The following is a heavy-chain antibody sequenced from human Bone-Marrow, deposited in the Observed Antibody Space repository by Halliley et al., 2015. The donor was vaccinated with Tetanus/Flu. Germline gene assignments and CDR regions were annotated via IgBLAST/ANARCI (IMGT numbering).Heavy chain of an antibody. CDR2: TSYNGNP. J-gene: IGHJ4*02. V-gene: IGHV4-59*08. CDR3: ARSGMAVAGEIDS. Sequence: LEWIAYTSYNGNPNYTPSLKSRVPISLDTSKNQFPLKLSSVSAADTAVYLCARSGMAVAGEIDSWGQGTLLPVSS. D-gene: IGHD6-19*01.